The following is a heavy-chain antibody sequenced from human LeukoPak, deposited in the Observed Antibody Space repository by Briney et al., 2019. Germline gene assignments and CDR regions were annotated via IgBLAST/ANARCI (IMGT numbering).Heavy chain of an antibody. D-gene: IGHD6-19*01. CDR3: AKDRREYSSGWKIFDY. V-gene: IGHV3-23*01. CDR2: ISGSGGST. CDR1: GFTFSSYA. J-gene: IGHJ4*02. Sequence: GGSLRLSCAASGFTFSSYAMSWVRQAPGKGLEWVSAISGSGGSTYYADSVKGRFTISGDNSKNTLYLRMNSLRAEDTAVYYCAKDRREYSSGWKIFDYWGQGTLVTVSS.